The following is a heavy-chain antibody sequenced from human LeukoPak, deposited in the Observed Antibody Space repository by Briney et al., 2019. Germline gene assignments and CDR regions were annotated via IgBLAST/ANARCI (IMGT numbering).Heavy chain of an antibody. V-gene: IGHV4-59*08. Sequence: NASETLSLTCTVSGGSISSYYWSWIRQPPGKGLEWIGYIYYSGSTNYNPSLKSRVTISVDTSKNQFSLKLSSVTAADTAVYYCTRIVEMATMHPFDIWGQGTMVTVSS. CDR2: IYYSGST. J-gene: IGHJ3*02. CDR3: TRIVEMATMHPFDI. D-gene: IGHD5-24*01. CDR1: GGSISSYY.